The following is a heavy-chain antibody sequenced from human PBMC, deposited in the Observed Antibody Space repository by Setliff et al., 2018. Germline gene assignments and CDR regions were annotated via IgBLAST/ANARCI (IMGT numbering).Heavy chain of an antibody. D-gene: IGHD3-10*01. Sequence: SETLSLTCTVSRGSIRDITYHWGWIRQPPGKGLEWIGSIYYSGNTYNNPSLKSRVTMSVDTSKNQFSLKLTSATAADTAVYYCVRLPFTVVRGVMTYFDYWGQGT. J-gene: IGHJ4*02. CDR1: RGSIRDITYH. V-gene: IGHV4-39*01. CDR2: IYYSGNT. CDR3: VRLPFTVVRGVMTYFDY.